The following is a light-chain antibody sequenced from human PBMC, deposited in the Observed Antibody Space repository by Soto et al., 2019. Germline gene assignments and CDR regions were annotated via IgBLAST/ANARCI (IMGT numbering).Light chain of an antibody. CDR1: QGVSSF. Sequence: EIVLTQSPATLSLSPGERATLSCRASQGVSSFLAWCQRKPGQAPRLLIYDAPNRATGIPARFSGSGPGTYFTLTISSLEPEDFALYYCQHRSNWHGLTVGGGTIVEIK. V-gene: IGKV3D-11*01. J-gene: IGKJ4*01. CDR3: QHRSNWHGLT. CDR2: DAP.